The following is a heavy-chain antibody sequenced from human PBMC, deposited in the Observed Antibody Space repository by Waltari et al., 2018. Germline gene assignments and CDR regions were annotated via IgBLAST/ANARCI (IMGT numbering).Heavy chain of an antibody. Sequence: EVRLVESGGGLVQPGGSLRLSCAASGFAFANYGMSWVRQAPGKGLECVPSISGSGGTTYYAYSVKGRFTMSKDNSKNTLFLQMNSLRVDDTADYYCAKSSGSYYEVFDYWGRGTLVTVSS. CDR2: ISGSGGTT. V-gene: IGHV3-23*04. J-gene: IGHJ4*02. D-gene: IGHD1-26*01. CDR1: GFAFANYG. CDR3: AKSSGSYYEVFDY.